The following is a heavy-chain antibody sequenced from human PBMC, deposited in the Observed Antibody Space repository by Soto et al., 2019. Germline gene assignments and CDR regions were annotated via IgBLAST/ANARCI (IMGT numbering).Heavy chain of an antibody. V-gene: IGHV4-59*01. CDR2: IYYGGST. CDR1: GGSISSYY. CDR3: ARDLRGYGMDV. J-gene: IGHJ6*02. Sequence: QVQLQESGPGLVKPSETLSLTCTVSGGSISSYYWSWIRQPPGKGLEWIGYIYYGGSTNYNPSLKSRVTISVDTSKNQFSLKLSSVTAADTAVYYCARDLRGYGMDVWGQGTTVTVSS.